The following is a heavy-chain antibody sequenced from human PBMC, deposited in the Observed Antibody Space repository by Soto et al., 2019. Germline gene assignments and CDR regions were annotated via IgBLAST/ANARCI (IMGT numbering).Heavy chain of an antibody. Sequence: QVQLQESGPGLVKPSQTLSVTCTVSGASVTSGGYYWTWIRQHSGKGLEWIGHIYSDGRTYYSPSLKSRLTISLDMSKNQFSLRLTSVTVAYTAVYYCAIGYKYPSDYWGQGTLVAVSS. J-gene: IGHJ4*02. CDR3: AIGYKYPSDY. CDR2: IYSDGRT. V-gene: IGHV4-31*03. D-gene: IGHD6-25*01. CDR1: GASVTSGGYY.